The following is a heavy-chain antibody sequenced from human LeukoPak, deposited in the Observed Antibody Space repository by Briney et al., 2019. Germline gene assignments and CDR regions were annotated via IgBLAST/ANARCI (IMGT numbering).Heavy chain of an antibody. Sequence: GESLMISCKGSGYTFITYWIGWVRQMPGKGLEWMGIIYPGDSDTRYSPSFRGQVTISADKSINTAYLQWSSLKASDTAMYYCARPDDYGGKPAAFDIWGQGTMVTVFS. D-gene: IGHD4-23*01. J-gene: IGHJ3*02. CDR1: GYTFITYW. CDR3: ARPDDYGGKPAAFDI. V-gene: IGHV5-51*01. CDR2: IYPGDSDT.